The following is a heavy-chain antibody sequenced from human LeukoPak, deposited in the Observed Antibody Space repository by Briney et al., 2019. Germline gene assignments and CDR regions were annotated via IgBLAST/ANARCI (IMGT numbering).Heavy chain of an antibody. V-gene: IGHV3-48*01. CDR1: GFTFSSYS. CDR2: ISGRSATI. D-gene: IGHD6-13*01. Sequence: QPGGSLRLSRAASGFTFSSYSMNWVRQAPGKGLEGGSYISGRSATIYYADSVKGRFTISRDNAKNSLYLQMNSLRAEDTAVYYCARDPLSSSSFDFWGQGTLVTVSS. CDR3: ARDPLSSSSFDF. J-gene: IGHJ4*02.